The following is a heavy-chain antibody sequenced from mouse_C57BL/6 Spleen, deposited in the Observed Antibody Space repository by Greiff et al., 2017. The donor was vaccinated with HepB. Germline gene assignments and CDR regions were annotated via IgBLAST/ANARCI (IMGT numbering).Heavy chain of an antibody. J-gene: IGHJ2*01. CDR3: TRPLNFDY. Sequence: VQLKESGAELVRPGASVTLSCKASGYTFTDYEMHWVKQTPVHGLEWIGAIDPETGGTAYNQKFKGKAILTADKSSSTAYMELRSLTSEDSAVYSYTRPLNFDYWGQDTTLTVSS. CDR1: GYTFTDYE. V-gene: IGHV1-15*01. CDR2: IDPETGGT.